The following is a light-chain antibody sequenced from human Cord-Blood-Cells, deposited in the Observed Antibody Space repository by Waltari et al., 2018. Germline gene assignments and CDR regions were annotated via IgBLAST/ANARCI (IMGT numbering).Light chain of an antibody. V-gene: IGKV1-39*01. CDR3: EQSYSTPLT. Sequence: DIQMTQSPSSLSASVGDRVTITCRASQSIRSYLNWYQQKPGKAPKLLIYAASNLQSGVPSMFSGSGAGTDFTLTISSLQPEDFATYYCEQSYSTPLTFGGGTKVEIK. J-gene: IGKJ4*01. CDR1: QSIRSY. CDR2: AAS.